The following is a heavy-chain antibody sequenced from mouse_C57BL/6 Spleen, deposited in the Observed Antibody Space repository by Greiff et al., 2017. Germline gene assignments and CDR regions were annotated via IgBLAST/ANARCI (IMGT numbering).Heavy chain of an antibody. D-gene: IGHD1-1*01. CDR1: GYTFTSYW. CDR3: ARYNYGTLRDYAMDY. CDR2: IYPGSGST. V-gene: IGHV1-55*01. J-gene: IGHJ4*01. Sequence: QVQLKQPGAELVKPGASVKMSCKASGYTFTSYWITWVKQRPGQGLEWIGDIYPGSGSTNYNEKFKSKATLTVDTSSSTAYMQLSSLTSEDSAVYYCARYNYGTLRDYAMDYWGQGTSVTVSS.